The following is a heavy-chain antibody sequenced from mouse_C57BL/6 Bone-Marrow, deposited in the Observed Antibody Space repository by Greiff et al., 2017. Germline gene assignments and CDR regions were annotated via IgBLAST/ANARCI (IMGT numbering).Heavy chain of an antibody. CDR1: GFNIKNTY. Sequence: VQLKQSVAELVRPGASVKLSCTASGFNIKNTYMHWVKQRPEQGLEWIGRIDPANGNTKYAPKFQGKATITADTSSNTAYLQLSSLTSEDTAIYYCASGYYGSSLYWYFDVWGTGTTVTVSS. D-gene: IGHD1-1*01. CDR2: IDPANGNT. J-gene: IGHJ1*03. CDR3: ASGYYGSSLYWYFDV. V-gene: IGHV14-3*01.